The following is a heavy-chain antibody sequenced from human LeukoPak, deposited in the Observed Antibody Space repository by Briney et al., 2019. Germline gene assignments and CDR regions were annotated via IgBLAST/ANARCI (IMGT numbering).Heavy chain of an antibody. CDR1: GFTFSSYG. CDR2: IRYDGSNK. V-gene: IGHV3-30*02. CDR3: ARVGGSGWWWGGSNWFDP. Sequence: GGSLRLSCAASGFTFSSYGMHWVRQAPGKGLEWVAFIRYDGSNKYYADSVKGRFTISRDNSKNTLYLQMNSLRAEDTAVYYCARVGGSGWWWGGSNWFDPWGQGTLVTVSS. J-gene: IGHJ5*02. D-gene: IGHD6-19*01.